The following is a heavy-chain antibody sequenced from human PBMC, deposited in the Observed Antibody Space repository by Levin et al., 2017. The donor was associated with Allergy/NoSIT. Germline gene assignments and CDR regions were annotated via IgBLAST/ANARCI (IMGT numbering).Heavy chain of an antibody. J-gene: IGHJ3*02. D-gene: IGHD3-16*02. CDR2: IIPIFGTA. V-gene: IGHV1-69*06. CDR1: GGTFSSYA. CDR3: ARNSEGRVIGFNDAFDI. Sequence: SVKVSCKASGGTFSSYAISWVRQAPGQGLEWMGGIIPIFGTANYAQKFQGRVTITADKSTSTAYMELSSLRSEDTAVYYCARNSEGRVIGFNDAFDIWGQGTMVTVSS.